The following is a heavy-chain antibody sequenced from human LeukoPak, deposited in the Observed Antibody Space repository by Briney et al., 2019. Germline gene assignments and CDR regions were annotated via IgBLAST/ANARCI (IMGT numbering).Heavy chain of an antibody. D-gene: IGHD3-10*01. J-gene: IGHJ4*02. CDR2: IYYSGST. CDR3: VAEEYGTGSYYKSAF. CDR1: GGSVSSGSYY. V-gene: IGHV4-61*01. Sequence: SETLSLTCTVSGGSVSSGSYYWSWIRQPPGKGLEWIGYIYYSGSTNYNPSLKSRVTISLDTSKNQFSLKLTSVTAADTAVYYCVAEEYGTGSYYKSAFWGKGALVTVSS.